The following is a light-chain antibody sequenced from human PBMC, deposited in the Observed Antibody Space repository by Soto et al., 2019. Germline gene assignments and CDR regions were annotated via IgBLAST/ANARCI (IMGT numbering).Light chain of an antibody. CDR2: KLS. Sequence: QSVLTQPASVSGSPGQSITISCTGTSSDVADYSYVSWYQHRPGEATKLIIYKLSNRPSGVSSRFSGSKCGNTASLTISGVQPEDGAEYCCSSYTRRNALVFGGGTKLTVL. CDR1: SSDVADYSY. J-gene: IGLJ2*01. V-gene: IGLV2-14*01. CDR3: SSYTRRNALV.